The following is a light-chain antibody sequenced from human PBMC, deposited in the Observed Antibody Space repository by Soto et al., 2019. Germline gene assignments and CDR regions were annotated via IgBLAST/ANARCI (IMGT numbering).Light chain of an antibody. CDR3: QQSNT. CDR1: QSISSW. CDR2: KAS. J-gene: IGKJ2*01. V-gene: IGKV1-5*03. Sequence: DIQMTQSPSTLSASVGDRVTITCRASQSISSWLAWYQQKPGKAPKLLIYKASSLESGVPSRFSGSGSGTEFTLTISSLQPDDFATYYCQQSNTFGQGPKLEIK.